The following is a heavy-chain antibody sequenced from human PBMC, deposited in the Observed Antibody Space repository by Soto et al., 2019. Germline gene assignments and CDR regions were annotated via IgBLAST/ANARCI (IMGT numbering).Heavy chain of an antibody. CDR1: GFTFSSYS. J-gene: IGHJ4*02. CDR2: ISSSSSTI. V-gene: IGHV3-48*02. D-gene: IGHD3-22*01. Sequence: GGSLRLSCAASGFTFSSYSMNWVRQAPGKGLEWVSYISSSSSTIYYADSVKGRFTISRDNAKNSLYLQMNSLRDEDTAVYYCARVYYYDSSGYTHAVDYWGQGTLVTVSS. CDR3: ARVYYYDSSGYTHAVDY.